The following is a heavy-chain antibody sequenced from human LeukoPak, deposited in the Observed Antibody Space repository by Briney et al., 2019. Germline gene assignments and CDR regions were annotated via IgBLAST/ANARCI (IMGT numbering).Heavy chain of an antibody. CDR1: GGSISSSSYY. D-gene: IGHD3-22*01. CDR3: ARAPTRKVVVGLFDI. J-gene: IGHJ3*02. CDR2: IYYSGST. V-gene: IGHV4-39*07. Sequence: PSETLSLTCTVSGGSISSSSYYWGWIRQPPGKGLEWIGSIYYSGSTYYNPSLKSRVTISVDTSKNQFSLKLSSVTAADTAVYYCARAPTRKVVVGLFDIWGQGTMVTVSS.